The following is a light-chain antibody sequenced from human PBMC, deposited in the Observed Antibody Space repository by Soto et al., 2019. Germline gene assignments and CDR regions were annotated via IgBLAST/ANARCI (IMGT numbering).Light chain of an antibody. CDR3: SSYSSSTAYL. V-gene: IGLV2-14*01. CDR2: EVS. Sequence: QSALTQPASVSASPGQSITISCTGTSSDVGGYHYVSWYQLHPGKAPKLMVFEVSNWPSGLCYRFSGSKSGNTASLTISGLQAEDEADYFCSSYSSSTAYLFGTGTKVTVL. CDR1: SSDVGGYHY. J-gene: IGLJ1*01.